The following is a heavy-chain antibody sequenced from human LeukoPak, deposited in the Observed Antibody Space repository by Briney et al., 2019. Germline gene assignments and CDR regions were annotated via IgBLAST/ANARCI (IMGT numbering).Heavy chain of an antibody. D-gene: IGHD2-2*01. V-gene: IGHV3-21*01. Sequence: GGSLRLSCAASGFTFSSYSMNWVRQAPGKGLEWVSSISSSSSYIYYADSVKGRFTISRDNAKNSLYLQMNSLRAEDTAVYYCAKDGHDCSSTSCYPYYYYYMDVWGKGTTVTVSS. CDR3: AKDGHDCSSTSCYPYYYYYMDV. CDR1: GFTFSSYS. J-gene: IGHJ6*03. CDR2: ISSSSSYI.